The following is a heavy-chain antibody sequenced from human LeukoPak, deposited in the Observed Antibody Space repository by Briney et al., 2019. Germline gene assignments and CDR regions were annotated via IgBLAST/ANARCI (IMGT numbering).Heavy chain of an antibody. D-gene: IGHD2-2*01. V-gene: IGHV3-64D*06. CDR3: VKDQHCSTISCATRTGFDP. CDR1: GFTFSSYA. CDR2: ISSTGGST. J-gene: IGHJ5*02. Sequence: GGSLRLSCSASGFTFSSYAMHWVRQAPGKGLEFVSGISSTGGSTNYPDSVKDRFSISRDNSKNTLYLQMTSLRADDTAVYYCVKDQHCSTISCATRTGFDPWGQGTSVTVPS.